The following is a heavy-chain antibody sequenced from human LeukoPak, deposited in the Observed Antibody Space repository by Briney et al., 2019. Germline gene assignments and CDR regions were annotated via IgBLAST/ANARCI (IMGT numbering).Heavy chain of an antibody. CDR2: ISGSGGST. D-gene: IGHD6-19*01. J-gene: IGHJ4*02. CDR1: GFTFSSYA. Sequence: PGGSLRLSCAASGFTFSSYAMGWVRQAPGKGLEGVSAISGSGGSTYYADSVKGRFTISRDNSKNTLYLQMNSLRAEDTAVYYCAKAKQWLVTHTPIDYWGQGTLVTVSS. CDR3: AKAKQWLVTHTPIDY. V-gene: IGHV3-23*01.